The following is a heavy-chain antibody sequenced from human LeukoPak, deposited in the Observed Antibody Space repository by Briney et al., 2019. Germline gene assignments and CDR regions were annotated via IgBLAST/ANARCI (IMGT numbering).Heavy chain of an antibody. V-gene: IGHV3-7*01. CDR2: IKPDGSAA. CDR3: ATHSDWRFDF. D-gene: IGHD6-19*01. J-gene: IGHJ4*02. CDR1: GFTFSMYW. Sequence: PGGSLRLSCTDSGFTFSMYWMSWVRQAPGKGLEWLASIKPDGSAAIYVDSMKGRFTISRDNAKNSLYVQMNSLTVEDTAVYYCATHSDWRFDFWGQGTLVTVSS.